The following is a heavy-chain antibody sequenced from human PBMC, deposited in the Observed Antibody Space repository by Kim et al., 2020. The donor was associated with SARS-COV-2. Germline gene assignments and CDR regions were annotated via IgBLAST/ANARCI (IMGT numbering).Heavy chain of an antibody. Sequence: GGSLRLSCAASGLTFSNHWMSWVRQAPGRRLEWVASIKQDGSEKYYVDSVKGRFTISRDNARNSLVLQMNSLRAEDTAVYYCARDRTEYYDILTGYYYGMDVWGQGTTVTVSS. J-gene: IGHJ6*02. D-gene: IGHD3-9*01. V-gene: IGHV3-7*01. CDR1: GLTFSNHW. CDR3: ARDRTEYYDILTGYYYGMDV. CDR2: IKQDGSEK.